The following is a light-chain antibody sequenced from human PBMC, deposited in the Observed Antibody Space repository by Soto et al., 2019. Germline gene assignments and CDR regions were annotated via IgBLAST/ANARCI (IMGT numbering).Light chain of an antibody. J-gene: IGKJ3*01. V-gene: IGKV3-11*01. CDR1: QSVRSY. CDR3: QQRTDWPRGFT. CDR2: DAF. Sequence: EIVLTQSPATLSLSPGERATLSCRASQSVRSYLAWYQQKPGQAPRLLIYDAFNRATGVPARFSGSGSGTDFTLTISSLEPEDFAVYYCQQRTDWPRGFTFGPGTKVIS.